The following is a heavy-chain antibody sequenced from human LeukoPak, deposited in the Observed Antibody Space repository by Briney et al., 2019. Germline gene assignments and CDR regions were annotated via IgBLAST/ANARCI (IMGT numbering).Heavy chain of an antibody. D-gene: IGHD2-2*01. Sequence: ASVKVSCKASGYTFTGYHMHWVRQAPGQGLEWMGRINPNSGDANSAQKFHGRVAMTRDTSISTAFMELTRLRSDDTAVYYCATAQPYCSSTSRSWGQGTLVTVSS. CDR1: GYTFTGYH. CDR3: ATAQPYCSSTSRS. V-gene: IGHV1-2*06. J-gene: IGHJ4*02. CDR2: INPNSGDA.